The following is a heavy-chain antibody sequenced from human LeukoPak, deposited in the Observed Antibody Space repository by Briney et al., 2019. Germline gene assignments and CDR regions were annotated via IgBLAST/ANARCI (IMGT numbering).Heavy chain of an antibody. V-gene: IGHV4-34*01. CDR3: ARVKDPGGYYYYYYMDI. CDR2: INHSGST. D-gene: IGHD3-16*01. CDR1: GGSFSGYY. J-gene: IGHJ6*03. Sequence: SETLSLTCAVYGGSFSGYYWTWIRQPPGKGLEWIGEINHSGSTNYNPSLKSRVTISVDTSKNQFSLKVSSVTAADTAVYYCARVKDPGGYYYYYYMDIWGKGNTVTVSS.